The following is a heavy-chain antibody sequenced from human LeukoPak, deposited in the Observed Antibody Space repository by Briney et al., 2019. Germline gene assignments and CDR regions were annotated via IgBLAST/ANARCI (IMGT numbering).Heavy chain of an antibody. CDR1: DDSITMYY. Sequence: SETLSLTCSVSDDSITMYYWTWIRQPPGKGLEWIGYVDHTGITNYNPSLKSRISISVDTSKNQFSLKLSSVTAADTAVYYCARTTEGGYTYNYFYYYYMDVWGKGTTVTISS. D-gene: IGHD5-18*01. V-gene: IGHV4-59*01. CDR3: ARTTEGGYTYNYFYYYYMDV. J-gene: IGHJ6*03. CDR2: VDHTGIT.